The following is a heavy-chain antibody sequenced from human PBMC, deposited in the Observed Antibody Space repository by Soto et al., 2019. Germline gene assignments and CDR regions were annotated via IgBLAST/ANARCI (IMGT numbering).Heavy chain of an antibody. CDR3: ARDEDLDY. CDR2: IDYSGST. Sequence: SETLSLTCTVSGGSISRYYWSWIRQPPGKGLEWIGYIDYSGSTNYNPSLKSRVTISVDTSKNQFSLKLSSVTAADTAVYYCARDEDLDYWGQGTLVTVS. CDR1: GGSISRYY. V-gene: IGHV4-59*01. J-gene: IGHJ4*02.